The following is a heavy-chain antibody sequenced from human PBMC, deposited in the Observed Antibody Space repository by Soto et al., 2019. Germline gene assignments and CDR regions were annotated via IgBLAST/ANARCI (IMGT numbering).Heavy chain of an antibody. V-gene: IGHV3-64*01. D-gene: IGHD2-2*01. CDR2: ISSNGGST. CDR3: ARSGYCSSTSCHRYYYYGMDV. CDR1: GFTFSNYV. J-gene: IGHJ6*02. Sequence: GGSLRLSCAASGFTFSNYVMHWVRQAPGKGLEYVSGISSNGGSTFYANSVKDRFTISRDNSKNTVYLQMASLRAEDTAVYYCARSGYCSSTSCHRYYYYGMDVWGQGTTVTVSS.